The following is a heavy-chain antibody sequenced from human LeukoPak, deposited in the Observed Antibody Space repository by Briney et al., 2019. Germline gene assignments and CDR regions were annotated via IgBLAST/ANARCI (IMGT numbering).Heavy chain of an antibody. D-gene: IGHD3-22*01. CDR1: GYAFTGYF. J-gene: IGHJ4*02. CDR2: INPNSGGT. V-gene: IGHV1-2*02. Sequence: ASVKVSCKASGYAFTGYFIHWVRQAPGQGLEWMGWINPNSGGTNYAQKFQGRVTMTRDTSISTAYMELSRLRSDDTAVYYCARDERYDSSGYPFDYWGQGTLVTVSS. CDR3: ARDERYDSSGYPFDY.